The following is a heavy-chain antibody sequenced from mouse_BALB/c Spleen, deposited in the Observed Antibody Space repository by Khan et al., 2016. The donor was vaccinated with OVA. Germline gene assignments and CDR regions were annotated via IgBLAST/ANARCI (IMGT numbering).Heavy chain of an antibody. J-gene: IGHJ3*01. V-gene: IGHV5-15*02. CDR2: ISSVAYSI. CDR3: VRGGWAY. D-gene: IGHD2-3*01. CDR1: GFTFIDYG. Sequence: EVELVESGGGLVQPGGSRKLSCAASGFTFIDYGMAWVRQTPGKGPEWIAFISSVAYSIYYADTVTGRFRISRGNAKNTLYLEMSSRKADDTAMYYWVRGGWAYWGRGTLVTVS.